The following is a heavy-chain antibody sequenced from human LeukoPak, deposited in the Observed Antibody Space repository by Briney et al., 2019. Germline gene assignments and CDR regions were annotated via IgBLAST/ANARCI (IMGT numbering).Heavy chain of an antibody. Sequence: SQTLSLTCTVSGGSISSYYWTWIRQPAGKGLEYLGRIHASGNTYYNPSLNSRVAISIDTSKNQFSLKVGSVAAADTAVYYCARDLGYGYYFYYYLDVWGKGTTVTVSS. J-gene: IGHJ6*03. CDR1: GGSISSYY. D-gene: IGHD5-18*01. CDR3: ARDLGYGYYFYYYLDV. CDR2: IHASGNT. V-gene: IGHV4-61*02.